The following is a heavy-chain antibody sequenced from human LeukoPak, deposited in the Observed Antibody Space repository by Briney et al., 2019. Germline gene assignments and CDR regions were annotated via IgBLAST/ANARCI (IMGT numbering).Heavy chain of an antibody. CDR2: INPNRGGT. J-gene: IGHJ6*02. V-gene: IGHV1-2*02. CDR1: GDTFTGYY. Sequence: ASVKVSCKASGDTFTGYYMHWVRQAPGQGLEWMGWINPNRGGTNYAQKFQGRVTMPRDTSISTAYMELSRLRSDDTAVYYCARELFYYDSSGYYYGTDSYYYGMDVWGQGTTVTVSS. D-gene: IGHD3-22*01. CDR3: ARELFYYDSSGYYYGTDSYYYGMDV.